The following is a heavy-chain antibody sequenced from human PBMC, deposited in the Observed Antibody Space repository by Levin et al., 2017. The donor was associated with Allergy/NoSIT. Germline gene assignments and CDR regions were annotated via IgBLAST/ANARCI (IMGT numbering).Heavy chain of an antibody. J-gene: IGHJ4*02. V-gene: IGHV4-59*02. CDR3: ARAGQVAGVLGGDY. Sequence: PSETLSLTCTVSGDSVSSYYWNWIRQPPGKGLEWIGYIYFTGSTNSNPSLKSRVTISVDRSKNQLSLKLRSVTAADTAMYYCARAGQVAGVLGGDYWGQGTLVTVSS. D-gene: IGHD6-19*01. CDR1: GDSVSSYY. CDR2: IYFTGST.